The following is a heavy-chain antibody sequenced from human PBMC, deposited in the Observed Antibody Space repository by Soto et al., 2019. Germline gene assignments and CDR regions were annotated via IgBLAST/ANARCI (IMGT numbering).Heavy chain of an antibody. J-gene: IGHJ4*02. V-gene: IGHV4-30-2*01. CDR3: ARQVVLTSYYFDY. Sequence: SETLSLTCTVSDGSIRNVGYYWSWIRHPPGKGLEWIGYIHHSGNTYSNPALRSRLAMSVDRSKNQFSLKLSSVTATDTAIYYCARQVVLTSYYFDYWGPGTLVTVPQ. D-gene: IGHD3-22*01. CDR1: DGSIRNVGYY. CDR2: IHHSGNT.